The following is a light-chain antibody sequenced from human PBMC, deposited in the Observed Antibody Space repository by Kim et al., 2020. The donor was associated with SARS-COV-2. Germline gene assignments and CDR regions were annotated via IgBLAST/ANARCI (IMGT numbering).Light chain of an antibody. V-gene: IGLV3-1*01. CDR1: KLGDKY. CDR2: QDK. Sequence: VSPGQTATITCSGDKLGDKYATWYQQKPGQSPVLVIYQDKTRPSGIPERFSGSNSGNTATLTISGTQAMDEADYYCQAWDSSTVVFGGGTQLTVL. CDR3: QAWDSSTVV. J-gene: IGLJ2*01.